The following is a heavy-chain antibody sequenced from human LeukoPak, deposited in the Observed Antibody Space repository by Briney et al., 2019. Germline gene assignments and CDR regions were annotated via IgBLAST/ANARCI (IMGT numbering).Heavy chain of an antibody. CDR3: ARVQKSNSGHYYLADS. V-gene: IGHV4-30-4*01. CDR2: TYFTGST. CDR1: GDSVISGDYR. Sequence: PSETLSLTCTVSGDSVISGDYRWTWIRQPPGKGLEWIGYTYFTGSTYFNPSLKRRVAISIDTSKNQFSLQLTSVTVADTGVYYCARVQKSNSGHYYLADSWGPGTLVPVSS. J-gene: IGHJ4*02. D-gene: IGHD3-22*01.